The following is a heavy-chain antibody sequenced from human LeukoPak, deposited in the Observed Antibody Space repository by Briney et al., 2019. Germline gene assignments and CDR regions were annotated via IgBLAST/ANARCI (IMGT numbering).Heavy chain of an antibody. Sequence: SGTLSLTCAVSGGSISSSNWWSWVRQPPGKGLEWIGEIYHSGSTNYNPSLKSRVTISVDTSKNQFSLKLSSVTAADTAVYYCGRITMVRGATYYYYYYYMDVWGKGTTVTISS. CDR1: GGSISSSNW. J-gene: IGHJ6*03. CDR3: GRITMVRGATYYYYYYYMDV. D-gene: IGHD3-10*01. CDR2: IYHSGST. V-gene: IGHV4-4*02.